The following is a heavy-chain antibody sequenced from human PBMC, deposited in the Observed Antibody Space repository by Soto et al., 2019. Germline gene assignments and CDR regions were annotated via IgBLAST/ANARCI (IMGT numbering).Heavy chain of an antibody. CDR1: GFTFSSYS. CDR2: INSRSSVI. CDR3: VRDLNWGFDY. J-gene: IGHJ4*02. V-gene: IGHV3-48*02. D-gene: IGHD7-27*01. Sequence: HPGGSLRLSCAASGFTFSSYSINWVRQAPGKGLEWISYINSRSSVIRYADSVQGRFIISRDNAKNSLYLQMNSLKDEDSAVYYCVRDLNWGFDYWGLGALVTVSS.